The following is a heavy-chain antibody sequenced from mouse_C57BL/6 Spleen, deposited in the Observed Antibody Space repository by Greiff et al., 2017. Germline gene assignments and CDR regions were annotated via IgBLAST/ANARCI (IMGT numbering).Heavy chain of an antibody. CDR2: ISYDGSN. J-gene: IGHJ2*01. CDR3: ARQLRPDYFDY. V-gene: IGHV3-6*01. D-gene: IGHD3-2*02. CDR1: GYSITSGYY. Sequence: EVQLQQSGPGLVKPSQSLSLTCSVTGYSITSGYYWNWIRQFPGNKLEWMGYISYDGSNNYNPSLKNRISITRDTSKNKFFLKLNSVTTEDTATYYCARQLRPDYFDYWGQGTTLTVSS.